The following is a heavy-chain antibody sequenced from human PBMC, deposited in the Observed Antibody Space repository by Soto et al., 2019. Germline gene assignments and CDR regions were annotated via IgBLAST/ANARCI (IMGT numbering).Heavy chain of an antibody. V-gene: IGHV3-23*01. J-gene: IGHJ4*02. CDR1: GFTFSSYA. CDR3: AKDSSSHYYDSSGYPDY. D-gene: IGHD3-22*01. CDR2: ISGSGGST. Sequence: GGSLRLSCAASGFTFSSYAMSWVRQAPGKGLEWVSAISGSGGSTYYADSVKGRFTISRDNSKNTLYLQMNSLRAEDTAVYYCAKDSSSHYYDSSGYPDYWGQGTLVTVS.